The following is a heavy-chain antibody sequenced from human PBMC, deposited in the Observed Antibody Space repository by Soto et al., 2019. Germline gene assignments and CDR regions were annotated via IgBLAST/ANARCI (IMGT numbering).Heavy chain of an antibody. V-gene: IGHV1-46*01. D-gene: IGHD6-19*01. CDR1: GYTFTSYY. CDR3: ARDLGAPTPPAVTINRAGYYYYGMDV. J-gene: IGHJ6*02. CDR2: INPSGGST. Sequence: ASVKVSCKASGYTFTSYYMHWVRQAPGQGLEWMGIINPSGGSTSYAQKFQGRVTMTRDTSTSTVYMELSSLRSEDTAVYYCARDLGAPTPPAVTINRAGYYYYGMDVWRQGTTVTVSS.